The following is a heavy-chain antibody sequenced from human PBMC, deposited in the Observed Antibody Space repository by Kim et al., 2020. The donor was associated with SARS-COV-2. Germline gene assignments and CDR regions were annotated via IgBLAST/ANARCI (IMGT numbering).Heavy chain of an antibody. Sequence: GGSLRLSCAASGFTFSSYSMNWVRQAPGKGLEWVSSISSSSSYIYYADSVKGRFXXSRDNAKNSLYLQXXXLRXEDTAVYYCARXXXGYSGSYPDTVDYWGQGXXXTVSS. CDR3: ARXXXGYSGSYPDTVDY. J-gene: IGHJ4*02. V-gene: IGHV3-21*01. CDR2: ISSSSSYI. CDR1: GFTFSSYS. D-gene: IGHD1-26*01.